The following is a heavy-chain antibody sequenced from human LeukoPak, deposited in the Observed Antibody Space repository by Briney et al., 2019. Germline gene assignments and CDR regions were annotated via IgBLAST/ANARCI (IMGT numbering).Heavy chain of an antibody. V-gene: IGHV1-2*06. D-gene: IGHD6-13*01. Sequence: GASVKVSCKASGYTFTDYYIHWVRQAPGQGLEWMGRINPNSGLTNYVQKFQDRVTMTRDTSISTACMELYRLRSDDTAVYYCARDPYRAPAASSPTYWGQGTLVTVSS. CDR1: GYTFTDYY. CDR3: ARDPYRAPAASSPTY. CDR2: INPNSGLT. J-gene: IGHJ4*02.